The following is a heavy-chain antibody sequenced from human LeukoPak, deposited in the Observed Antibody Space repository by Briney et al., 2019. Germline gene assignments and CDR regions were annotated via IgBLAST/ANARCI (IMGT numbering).Heavy chain of an antibody. Sequence: GESLKISCKASGYTFTSYDINWVRQATGQGLEWMGWMNPNSGNTGYAQKFQGRVTMTRNTSISTAYMELSSLRSEDTAVYYCARGLYDFWSGYYYGMDVWGQGTTVTVSS. D-gene: IGHD3-3*01. CDR3: ARGLYDFWSGYYYGMDV. J-gene: IGHJ6*02. CDR1: GYTFTSYD. CDR2: MNPNSGNT. V-gene: IGHV1-8*01.